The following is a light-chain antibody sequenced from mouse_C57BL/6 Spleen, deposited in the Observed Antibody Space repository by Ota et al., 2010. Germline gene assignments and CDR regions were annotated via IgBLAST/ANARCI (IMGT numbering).Light chain of an antibody. CDR2: SAS. CDR1: QSIGNN. V-gene: IGKV5-43*01. J-gene: IGKJ5*01. Sequence: DIVLTQSPATLSVILGDSVSLSCRASQSIGNNLHWYQQKSHESPRLLIKSASQSISGIPSRFSGSGSGTDFTLSINSVETEDFGMYFCQQSNAWPHTFGXGTKLXLK. CDR3: QQSNAWPHT.